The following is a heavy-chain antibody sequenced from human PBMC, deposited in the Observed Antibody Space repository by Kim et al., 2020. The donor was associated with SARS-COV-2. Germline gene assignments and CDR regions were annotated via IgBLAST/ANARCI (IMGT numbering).Heavy chain of an antibody. CDR1: GGSISSGGYY. CDR3: ARVLYYYDSSGDKAKYYFDY. V-gene: IGHV4-31*03. CDR2: IYYSGST. D-gene: IGHD3-22*01. Sequence: SETLSLTCTVSGGSISSGGYYWSWIRQHPGKGLEWIGYIYYSGSTYYNPSLKSRVTISVDTSKNQFSLKLSSVTAADTAVYYCARVLYYYDSSGDKAKYYFDYWGQGTLVTVSS. J-gene: IGHJ4*02.